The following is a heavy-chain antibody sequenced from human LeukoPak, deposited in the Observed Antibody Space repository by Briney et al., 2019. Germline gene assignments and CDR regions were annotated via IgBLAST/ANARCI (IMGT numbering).Heavy chain of an antibody. CDR2: ISGSGGST. CDR1: GFTFSSYA. V-gene: IGHV3-23*01. D-gene: IGHD2-15*01. Sequence: GGSLRLSCAASGFTFSSYAMSWVRQAPGKGLEWVSAISGSGGSTYYADSVKVRFTISRDNSKNTLYLQMNSLRAEDTAVYYCAKGYCSGGSCYSEYYFDYWGQGTLVTVSS. J-gene: IGHJ4*02. CDR3: AKGYCSGGSCYSEYYFDY.